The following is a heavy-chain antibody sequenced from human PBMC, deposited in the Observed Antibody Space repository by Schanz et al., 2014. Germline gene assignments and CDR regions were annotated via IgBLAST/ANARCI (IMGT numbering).Heavy chain of an antibody. Sequence: EVQLVESGGGLAQPGGSLRLSCAASGFSFSTYAMNWVRQAPGKGLEWVANIKQDGSERYYVDSVKGRFTISRDNAKNSLYLQMNSLRAEDTAVYYCERFQSPHQPFDYWGQGTLVTVSS. V-gene: IGHV3-7*01. J-gene: IGHJ4*02. CDR3: ERFQSPHQPFDY. D-gene: IGHD2-2*01. CDR1: GFSFSTYA. CDR2: IKQDGSER.